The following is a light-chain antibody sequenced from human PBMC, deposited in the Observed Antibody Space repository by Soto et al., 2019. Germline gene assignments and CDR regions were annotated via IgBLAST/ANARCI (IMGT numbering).Light chain of an antibody. J-gene: IGKJ2*01. V-gene: IGKV1-5*01. CDR2: EAS. Sequence: DIQMPQSPSTLSASVGDRVTITCRASQSISSWLAWYLQKPGKAPKLLIYEASSLESGVPSRFSGGGSGTEFLLTISSLQPDEFATYYCQQYNSYPYTCGQGTKLEIK. CDR3: QQYNSYPYT. CDR1: QSISSW.